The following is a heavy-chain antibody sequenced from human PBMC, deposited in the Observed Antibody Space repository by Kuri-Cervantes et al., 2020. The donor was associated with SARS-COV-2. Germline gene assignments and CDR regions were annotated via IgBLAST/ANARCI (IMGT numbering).Heavy chain of an antibody. V-gene: IGHV5-51*01. Sequence: GGSLRLSCKGSGYSFTSYWIGWVRQMPGKGLEWMGIIYPSDSDTRYSPSFQGQVTISADKSISTAYLQWSSLKASDTAMYYCARGGGPSLRYYYYYMDVWGKGTTVTVSS. CDR2: IYPSDSDT. J-gene: IGHJ6*03. D-gene: IGHD2-15*01. CDR1: GYSFTSYW. CDR3: ARGGGPSLRYYYYYMDV.